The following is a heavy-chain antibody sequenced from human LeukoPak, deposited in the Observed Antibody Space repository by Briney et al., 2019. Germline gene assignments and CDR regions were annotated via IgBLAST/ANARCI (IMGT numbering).Heavy chain of an antibody. CDR2: ISPYSGNT. J-gene: IGHJ4*02. CDR1: GYLFINYG. V-gene: IGHV1-18*01. CDR3: ARTSGVSVAGSPYYFDF. Sequence: ASVKVSCKASGYLFINYGITWLRQAPGQGLECMGWISPYSGNTDYAQKLQGRVTMTTDRTTTTAYMELRSLGFDDTAVYYCARTSGVSVAGSPYYFDFWGQGTLITVSS. D-gene: IGHD6-13*01.